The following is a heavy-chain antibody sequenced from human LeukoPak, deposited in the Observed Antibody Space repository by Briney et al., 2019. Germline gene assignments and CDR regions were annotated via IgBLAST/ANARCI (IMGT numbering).Heavy chain of an antibody. CDR3: ASGYSSGWSDDAFDI. V-gene: IGHV1-2*02. CDR1: GYTFTGYY. Sequence: ASVKVSCKASGYTFTGYYMHWVRQAPGQGLEWMGWINPNSGGTNYAQKFQGRVSMTRDTSISTAYMELSRLRSDDTAVYYCASGYSSGWSDDAFDIWGQGTMVTVSS. D-gene: IGHD6-19*01. J-gene: IGHJ3*02. CDR2: INPNSGGT.